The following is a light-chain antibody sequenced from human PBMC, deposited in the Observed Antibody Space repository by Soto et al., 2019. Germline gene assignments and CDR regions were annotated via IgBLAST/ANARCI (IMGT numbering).Light chain of an antibody. V-gene: IGKV3-20*01. CDR3: QQYVSSPFT. CDR1: QSVSNNY. CDR2: GAS. J-gene: IGKJ3*01. Sequence: EIEFTQSPCTLSLSPGERATLSCRASQSVSNNYLAWYQQKPGQAPRLLIYGASNRATGIPDRFSGSGSGTDFTLTISRLEPEDFAVYYCQQYVSSPFTFGPGTKVDI.